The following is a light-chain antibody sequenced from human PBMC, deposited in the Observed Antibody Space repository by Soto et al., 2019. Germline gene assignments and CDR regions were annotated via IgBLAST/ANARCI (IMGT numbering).Light chain of an antibody. Sequence: QSVLTQPPSVSGAPGQRVTISCTGSSSNIGAGYDVHWYQQFPGTAPKLLIYANNNRPSGVPDRFSASKSGTSASLAITGLQADDEADYYCQSYDTPLRGVFGTGTKLTVL. V-gene: IGLV1-40*01. J-gene: IGLJ1*01. CDR1: SSNIGAGYD. CDR2: ANN. CDR3: QSYDTPLRGV.